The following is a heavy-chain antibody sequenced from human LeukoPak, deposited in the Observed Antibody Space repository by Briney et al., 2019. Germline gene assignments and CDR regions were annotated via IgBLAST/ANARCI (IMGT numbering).Heavy chain of an antibody. V-gene: IGHV3-11*04. Sequence: GGSLRLSCAASGFTLSDYYMSWIRQAPGKGLEWISYISSSGGIIYYADSVKGRFTISRDNAENSLYLQMNSLRAEDTAVYYCASGGTTGTTPGDYFDYWGQGTLVTVSS. CDR2: ISSSGGII. D-gene: IGHD1-1*01. CDR3: ASGGTTGTTPGDYFDY. J-gene: IGHJ4*02. CDR1: GFTLSDYY.